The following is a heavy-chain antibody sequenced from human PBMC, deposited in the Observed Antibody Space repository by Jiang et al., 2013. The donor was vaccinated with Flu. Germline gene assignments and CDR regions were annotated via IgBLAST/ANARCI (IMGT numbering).Heavy chain of an antibody. V-gene: IGHV4-39*02. J-gene: IGHJ4*02. CDR2: IYYSGST. D-gene: IGHD3-22*01. CDR3: AREGDDSSE. Sequence: GSGLVKPSETLSLTCTVSGGSISSSSYYWGWIRQPPGKGLEWIGSIYYSGSTYYNPSLKSRVTISVDTSKNQFSLKLSSVTAADTAVYYCAREGDDSSEWGQGTLVTVSS. CDR1: GGSISSSSYY.